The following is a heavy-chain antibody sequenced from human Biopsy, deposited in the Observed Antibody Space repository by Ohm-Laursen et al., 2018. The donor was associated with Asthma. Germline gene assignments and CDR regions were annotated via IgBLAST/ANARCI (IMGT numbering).Heavy chain of an antibody. J-gene: IGHJ4*02. CDR1: YGSITSGGYY. CDR2: IYYSGST. Sequence: TLSLTCTVSYGSITSGGYYWTWIRQHPGKGLEWIGFIYYSGSTYYNPSLKSRVSISRDTSKNQFSLKLSSVTAADTAVYYCARAQDYYDSRGYYRSFDYWGQGTLVTVSS. V-gene: IGHV4-31*03. CDR3: ARAQDYYDSRGYYRSFDY. D-gene: IGHD3-22*01.